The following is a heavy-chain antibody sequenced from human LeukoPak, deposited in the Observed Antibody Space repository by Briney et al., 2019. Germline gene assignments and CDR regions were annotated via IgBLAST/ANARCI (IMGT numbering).Heavy chain of an antibody. CDR3: ARAYSGSYLGVGY. D-gene: IGHD1-26*01. J-gene: IGHJ4*02. V-gene: IGHV1-69*05. CDR2: IIPIFGTA. Sequence: MGGIIPIFGTANYAQKFQGRVTITTDESTSTAYMELSSLRSEDTAVYYCARAYSGSYLGVGYWGQGTLVTVSS.